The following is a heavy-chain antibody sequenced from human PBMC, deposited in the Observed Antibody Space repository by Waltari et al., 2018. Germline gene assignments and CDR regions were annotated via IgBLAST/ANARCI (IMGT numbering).Heavy chain of an antibody. J-gene: IGHJ6*02. CDR2: LIPIFGTA. V-gene: IGHV1-69*05. CDR3: ARDEGETAMVDSYYYGMDV. D-gene: IGHD5-18*01. Sequence: QVQLVQSGAEVKKPGSSVKVSCKASGGTFSSYAISWVRQAPGQGLEWMGGLIPIFGTANYAQKFQGRVTINTDESTSTAYMELSSLRSEDTAVYYCARDEGETAMVDSYYYGMDVWGQGTTVTVSS. CDR1: GGTFSSYA.